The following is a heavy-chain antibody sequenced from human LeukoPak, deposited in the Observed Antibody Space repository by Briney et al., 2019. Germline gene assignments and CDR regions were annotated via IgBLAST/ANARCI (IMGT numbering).Heavy chain of an antibody. D-gene: IGHD5-12*01. Sequence: ASVKVSCKASGYTFTSYDINWVRQATGQGLEWMGWMNPNSGNTGYAQKFQGRVTMTRNTSISTAYMELSSLRSEDTAAYYCARSPGGSSGYDLHYFDYWGQGTLVTVSS. V-gene: IGHV1-8*01. CDR2: MNPNSGNT. CDR1: GYTFTSYD. J-gene: IGHJ4*02. CDR3: ARSPGGSSGYDLHYFDY.